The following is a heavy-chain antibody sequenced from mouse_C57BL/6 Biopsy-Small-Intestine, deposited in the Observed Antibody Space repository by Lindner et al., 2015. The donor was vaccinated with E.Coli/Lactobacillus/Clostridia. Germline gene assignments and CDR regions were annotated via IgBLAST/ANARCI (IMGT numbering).Heavy chain of an antibody. D-gene: IGHD1-1*01. J-gene: IGHJ1*01. V-gene: IGHV1-64*01. CDR3: ARSPSGYYGMDV. CDR1: GYTFTSYY. CDR2: IDPSGGST. Sequence: SVKVSCKASGYTFTSYYMHWVRQAPGQGLEWMGIIDPSGGSTSYAQKFQGRVTMTRDTSTSTVYMELSSLRSEDTAVYYCARSPSGYYGMDVWGQGTTVTVSS.